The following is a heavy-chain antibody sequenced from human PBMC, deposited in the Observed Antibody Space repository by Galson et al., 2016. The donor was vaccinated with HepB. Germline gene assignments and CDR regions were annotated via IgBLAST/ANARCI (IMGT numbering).Heavy chain of an antibody. J-gene: IGHJ5*02. V-gene: IGHV3-23*01. D-gene: IGHD6-13*01. CDR2: ISDSGGRT. Sequence: SLRLSCAASGFTFNNYAMSWVRQAPGKGLEWVSSISDSGGRTYYADSVKGRFTISRDNSKNTLFLQMASLRAEDTAVYYCARGRAATPGTIDDWFDPWGQGTLVTVSS. CDR1: GFTFNNYA. CDR3: ARGRAATPGTIDDWFDP.